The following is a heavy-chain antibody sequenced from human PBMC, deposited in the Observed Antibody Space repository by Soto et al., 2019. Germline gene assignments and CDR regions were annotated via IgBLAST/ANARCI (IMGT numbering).Heavy chain of an antibody. Sequence: GSLRLSCAASGFTFSSYEMNWVRQAPGKGLEWVSYISSSGGTKYYADSVKGRFTISRDNAKNSLYLQMNSLRADDTAFYYCARGGFYPDYWGQGTLVTVSS. CDR3: ARGGFYPDY. CDR2: ISSSGGTK. J-gene: IGHJ4*02. CDR1: GFTFSSYE. D-gene: IGHD3-10*01. V-gene: IGHV3-48*03.